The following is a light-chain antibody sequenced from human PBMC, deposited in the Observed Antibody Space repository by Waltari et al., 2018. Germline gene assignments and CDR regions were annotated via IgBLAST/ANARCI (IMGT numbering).Light chain of an antibody. CDR2: YAN. Sequence: IQMSQSPTSLSASVGDRVTITCRASQGISSYLNWYQQKPGKAPKLLIYYANSLASGVPSRFSGSGSGTEFTLTISSLQPEDFATYYCQQGNSYPYSFGQGTKVEIK. V-gene: IGKV1-13*02. CDR3: QQGNSYPYS. CDR1: QGISSY. J-gene: IGKJ2*03.